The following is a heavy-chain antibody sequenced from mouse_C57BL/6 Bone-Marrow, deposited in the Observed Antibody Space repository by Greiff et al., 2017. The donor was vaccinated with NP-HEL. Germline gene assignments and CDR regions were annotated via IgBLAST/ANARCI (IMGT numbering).Heavy chain of an antibody. Sequence: VQLQQPGAELVRPGSSVKLSCKASGYTFTSYWMHWVKQRPIQGLEWIGNIDPSDSETHYNQKFKDKATLTVDKSSSTAYMQLSSLTSEDSAVYYCARDSSGSLFDYWGQGTTLTVSS. CDR3: ARDSSGSLFDY. V-gene: IGHV1-52*01. CDR2: IDPSDSET. CDR1: GYTFTSYW. J-gene: IGHJ2*01. D-gene: IGHD3-2*02.